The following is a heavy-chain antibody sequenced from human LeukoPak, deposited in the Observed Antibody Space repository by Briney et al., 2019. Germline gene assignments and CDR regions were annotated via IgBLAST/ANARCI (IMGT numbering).Heavy chain of an antibody. CDR1: GYTFTSYG. CDR3: ASQTPSSPFDY. V-gene: IGHV1-18*01. Sequence: ASVKVSCKAAGYTFTSYGISWVRRAPGQGFEWMGWISAYNGNTNYAQKLQGRVTMTTDTSTSTAYMELRSLRSDDTAVYYCASQTPSSPFDYWGQGTLVTVSS. D-gene: IGHD3-10*01. CDR2: ISAYNGNT. J-gene: IGHJ4*02.